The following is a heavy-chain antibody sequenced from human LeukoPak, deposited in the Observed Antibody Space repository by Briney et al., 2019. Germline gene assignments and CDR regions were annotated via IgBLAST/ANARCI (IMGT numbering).Heavy chain of an antibody. CDR1: GGSISSSSYY. CDR2: IYYSVRT. J-gene: IGHJ4*02. Sequence: SETLSLTCTVSGGSISSSSYYWGWIRQPPGKGLEWIGSIYYSVRTYYHPSLKSQVTISVDTSKNQSPLKLSSVTAADTAVYYCARARLGYSYGLDYWGQGTLVTVSS. D-gene: IGHD5-18*01. CDR3: ARARLGYSYGLDY. V-gene: IGHV4-39*06.